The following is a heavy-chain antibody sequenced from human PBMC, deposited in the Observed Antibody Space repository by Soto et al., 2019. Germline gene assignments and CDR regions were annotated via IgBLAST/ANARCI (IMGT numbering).Heavy chain of an antibody. CDR1: GFTFSSYG. Sequence: QVQLVESGGGVVQPGRSLRLSCAASGFTFSSYGMHWVRQAPGKGLEWVAVISYDGSNKYYADSVKGRFTISRDNSKNRRYLQRNSLRAADTAVYYCAHTRPYCGGDGPLDYWGQGTLVIVSS. J-gene: IGHJ4*02. D-gene: IGHD2-21*02. CDR2: ISYDGSNK. V-gene: IGHV3-30*03. CDR3: AHTRPYCGGDGPLDY.